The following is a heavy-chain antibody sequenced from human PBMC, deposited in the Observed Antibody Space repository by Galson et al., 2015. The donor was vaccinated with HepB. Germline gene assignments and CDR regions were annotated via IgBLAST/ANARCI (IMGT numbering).Heavy chain of an antibody. Sequence: SLRLSCAASGFTFRSHWMHWVRQAPGKGLVWVSRINRDGSSTNYADSVKGRFAISRDNAKNTLYLQMSSLRAEDTAVNYCARGIEVVPDASGMDVWGQGTTVTVSS. V-gene: IGHV3-74*01. CDR2: INRDGSST. D-gene: IGHD2-2*01. J-gene: IGHJ6*02. CDR3: ARGIEVVPDASGMDV. CDR1: GFTFRSHW.